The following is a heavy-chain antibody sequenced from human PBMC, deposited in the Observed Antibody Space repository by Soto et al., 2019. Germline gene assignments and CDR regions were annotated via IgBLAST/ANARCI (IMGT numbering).Heavy chain of an antibody. CDR1: GFTFSSYA. CDR3: AKYRSLAARPFDY. J-gene: IGHJ4*02. Sequence: EVQLLESGGGLVQPGGSLRLSCAASGFTFSSYAISWVRQAPGKGLEWVSAISGSGGSTYYADSVKGRFTISRDNSKNALYVQMNSLRAEDTAVYYCAKYRSLAARPFDYWGQGTLVTVSS. D-gene: IGHD6-6*01. V-gene: IGHV3-23*01. CDR2: ISGSGGST.